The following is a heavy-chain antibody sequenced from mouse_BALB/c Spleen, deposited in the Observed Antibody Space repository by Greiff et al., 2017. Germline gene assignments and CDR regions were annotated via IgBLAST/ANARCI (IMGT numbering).Heavy chain of an antibody. CDR2: ISYSGST. D-gene: IGHD2-14*01. V-gene: IGHV3-8*02. CDR1: GDSITSGY. J-gene: IGHJ1*01. Sequence: EVQVVESGPSLVKPSQTLSLTCSVTGDSITSGYWNWIRKFPGNKLEYMGYISYSGSTYYNPSLKSRISITRDTSKNQYYLQLNSVTTEDTATYYCARYRSVGIGEDWYFDVWGAGTTVTVSS. CDR3: ARYRSVGIGEDWYFDV.